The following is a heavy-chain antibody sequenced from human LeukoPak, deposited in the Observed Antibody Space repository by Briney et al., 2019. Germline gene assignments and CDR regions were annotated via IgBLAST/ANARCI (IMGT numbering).Heavy chain of an antibody. V-gene: IGHV3-23*01. CDR2: IGGGGEST. D-gene: IGHD3-22*01. Sequence: PGGSLRLSCAASGFTFSSYAMSWVRQAPGKGLEWVSTIGGGGESTYYADSVKGRFTISRDNSKNTLYLQMNSLRPEDTAVYYCAREPHNYYDSSGYYNYFDYWGQGTLVTVSS. J-gene: IGHJ4*02. CDR1: GFTFSSYA. CDR3: AREPHNYYDSSGYYNYFDY.